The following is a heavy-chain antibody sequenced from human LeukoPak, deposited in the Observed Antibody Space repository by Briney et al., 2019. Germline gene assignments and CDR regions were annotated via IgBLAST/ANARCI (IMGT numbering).Heavy chain of an antibody. CDR3: ARGPSFGELLYRVVPFDY. CDR2: IYYSGSN. CDR1: GGSISSYY. D-gene: IGHD3-10*01. V-gene: IGHV4-59*12. J-gene: IGHJ4*02. Sequence: SETLSLTCTVSGGSISSYYWSWIRQPPGKGLEWIGYIYYSGSNNYNPSLKSRVTISVDTSKNQFSLKLSSVTAADTAVYYCARGPSFGELLYRVVPFDYWGQGTLVTVSS.